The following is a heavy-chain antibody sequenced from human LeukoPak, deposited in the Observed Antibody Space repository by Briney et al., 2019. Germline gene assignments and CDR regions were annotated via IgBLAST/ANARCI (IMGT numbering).Heavy chain of an antibody. CDR1: GSTFTGYN. CDR2: VNPNSGGR. D-gene: IGHD1-26*01. V-gene: IGHV1-2*02. J-gene: IGHJ4*02. Sequence: ASVKLSCKASGSTFTGYNMHWVRQAPGQGLELKGRVNPNSGGRNYAQKFQGRVTTTRDTSISTAYMELSRLRSDDTAVYYCARDLGGADYWGQGTLVTVSS. CDR3: ARDLGGADY.